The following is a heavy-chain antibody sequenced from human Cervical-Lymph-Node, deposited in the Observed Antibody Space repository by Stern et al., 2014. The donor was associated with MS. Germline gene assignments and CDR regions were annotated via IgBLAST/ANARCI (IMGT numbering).Heavy chain of an antibody. V-gene: IGHV3-9*01. CDR3: ASLAASGTSWFDP. Sequence: EVQLVQSGGGLVQPGTSLRLSCAASGFTFDDYDMHWVRQAPGKGLEWVSGISWNRGSFGYADSVRGRFTITRDNAKKALYLQMNSLRPEDTAIYYCASLAASGTSWFDPWGQGTLVTVSS. CDR2: ISWNRGSF. D-gene: IGHD6-13*01. J-gene: IGHJ5*02. CDR1: GFTFDDYD.